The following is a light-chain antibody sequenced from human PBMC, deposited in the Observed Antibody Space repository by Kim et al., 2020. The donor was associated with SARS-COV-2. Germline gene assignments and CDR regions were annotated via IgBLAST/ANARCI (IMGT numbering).Light chain of an antibody. CDR3: NSYTTSRRYV. Sequence: QSALAQPASVSGSPGQTITISCAGTSSDLGGYNYVSWYQQHPGKAPKLMIYDVNKRSSGVSNRFSASKSGNTASLTISGLQAEDEADYYCNSYTTSRRYVFGTGTKVTVL. CDR1: SSDLGGYNY. J-gene: IGLJ1*01. CDR2: DVN. V-gene: IGLV2-14*03.